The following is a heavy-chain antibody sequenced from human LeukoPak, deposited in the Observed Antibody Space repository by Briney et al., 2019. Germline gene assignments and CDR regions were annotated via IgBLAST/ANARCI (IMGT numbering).Heavy chain of an antibody. J-gene: IGHJ4*02. D-gene: IGHD1-14*01. CDR2: ISDSGNTI. Sequence: PGGSLRLSCAPSGFTISTHEMNWVRQAPGKGVEWLSYISDSGNTIYYADSVKGRFTISRDTAKNSLYLQMNSLRAEDTAIYYCARGSGTDYWGQGTLVTVSS. CDR3: ARGSGTDY. V-gene: IGHV3-48*03. CDR1: GFTISTHE.